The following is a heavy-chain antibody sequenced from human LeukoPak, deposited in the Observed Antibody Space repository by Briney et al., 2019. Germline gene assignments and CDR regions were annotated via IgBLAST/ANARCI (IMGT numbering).Heavy chain of an antibody. CDR2: ISSSGTTI. D-gene: IGHD4-17*01. V-gene: IGHV3-48*04. CDR1: GFMLTTYG. CDR3: AREGALTVTKDAFDI. Sequence: GGSLRLSCEVSGFMLTTYGMHWVRQAPGKGLEWVSYISSSGTTIYYADSVKGRFTISRDNAKNSLYLQMNSLRAEDTAVYYCAREGALTVTKDAFDIWGQGTMVTVSS. J-gene: IGHJ3*02.